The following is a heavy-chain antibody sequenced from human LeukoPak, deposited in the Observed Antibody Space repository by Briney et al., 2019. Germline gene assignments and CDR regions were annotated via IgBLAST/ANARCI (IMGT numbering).Heavy chain of an antibody. Sequence: ASVKVSCKASGYTFTSYDINWVRQATGQGLEWVGWMNPNSGNTGYAQKFQGRVTMTRNTSISTAYMELSSLRSEDTAVYYCARAFGWLLQDYYYYGMDVWGKGTTVTVSS. CDR2: MNPNSGNT. D-gene: IGHD3-22*01. CDR1: GYTFTSYD. J-gene: IGHJ6*04. V-gene: IGHV1-8*01. CDR3: ARAFGWLLQDYYYYGMDV.